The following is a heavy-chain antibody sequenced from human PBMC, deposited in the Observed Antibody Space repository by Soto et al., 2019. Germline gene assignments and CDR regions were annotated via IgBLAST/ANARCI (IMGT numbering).Heavy chain of an antibody. CDR1: GFAFNNYG. J-gene: IGHJ6*02. CDR3: TRYTYTSRYSYFGMDV. Sequence: PGGSLRLSCTVSGFAFNNYGINWVRQAPGKGLEWVGVIRSKAYGETTDYAASVKGRFTILRDNSKSIAYLQLNSLQSDDTGVYYCTRYTYTSRYSYFGMDVWGHGTTVTVYS. CDR2: IRSKAYGETT. V-gene: IGHV3-49*04. D-gene: IGHD6-13*01.